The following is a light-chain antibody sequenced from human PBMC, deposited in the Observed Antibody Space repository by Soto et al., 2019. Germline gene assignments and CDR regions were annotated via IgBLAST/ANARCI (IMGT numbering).Light chain of an antibody. CDR2: DAS. CDR1: QSISSW. J-gene: IGKJ1*01. CDR3: QQYETYSPWT. Sequence: DIQMPQSPSTLSASVGDSVPITCRASQSISSWLAWYQQKPGKAPKLLIYDASSLESGVPSRFSGSGSGTEFTLTISSLQPDDFATYYCQQYETYSPWTFGQGTKVDIK. V-gene: IGKV1-5*01.